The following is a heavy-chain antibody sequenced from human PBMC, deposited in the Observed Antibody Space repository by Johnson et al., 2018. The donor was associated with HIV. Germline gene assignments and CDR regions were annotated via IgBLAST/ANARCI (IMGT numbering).Heavy chain of an antibody. CDR3: AKDQWSRSWTNDAFDV. CDR2: ISDNGGTA. V-gene: IGHV3-NL1*01. Sequence: QVQLVESGGGVVQPGRSLRLSCAASGFTFINYGMHWVCQAPGKGLEWVSGISDNGGTAYYADSVKGRFTISRDTSKNTLYLQMNSLGPEDTAVYYCAKDQWSRSWTNDAFDVWGQGTMVTVSS. J-gene: IGHJ3*01. D-gene: IGHD6-13*01. CDR1: GFTFINYG.